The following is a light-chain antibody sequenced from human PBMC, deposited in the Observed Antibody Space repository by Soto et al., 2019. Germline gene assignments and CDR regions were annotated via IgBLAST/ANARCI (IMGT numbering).Light chain of an antibody. J-gene: IGLJ2*01. Sequence: QSALNQPASGSGVPLGAITITCTGTSSDVGSYNLVSWYQQHPGKAPKLMIYEVSKRPSGVSNRFSGSKSGNTASLTISGLQAEDEADYYCCSYAGSSTFVVFGGGTKVTVL. V-gene: IGLV2-23*02. CDR1: SSDVGSYNL. CDR3: CSYAGSSTFVV. CDR2: EVS.